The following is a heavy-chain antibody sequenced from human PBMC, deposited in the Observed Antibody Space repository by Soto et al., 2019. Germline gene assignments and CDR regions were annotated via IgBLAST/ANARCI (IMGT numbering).Heavy chain of an antibody. J-gene: IGHJ4*02. D-gene: IGHD3-22*01. V-gene: IGHV4-31*03. CDR2: IYYSGST. CDR1: GGSISSGGYY. CDR3: ARDSSGYYRFDY. Sequence: QVQLQESGPGLVKPSQTLSLTCTVSGGSISSGGYYWSWIRQHPGKGLEWIGYIYYSGSTYYNPSRKSGVTISVDTSKNQFSLKLSSVTAADTAVYYCARDSSGYYRFDYWGQGTLVTVSS.